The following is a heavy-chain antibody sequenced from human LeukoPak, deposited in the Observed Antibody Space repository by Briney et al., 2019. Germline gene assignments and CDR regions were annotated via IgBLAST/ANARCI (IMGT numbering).Heavy chain of an antibody. CDR2: IHYSGST. CDR3: ARDFGRGYCSTTSCFVPWFDP. CDR1: GGSISIHY. D-gene: IGHD2-2*01. J-gene: IGHJ5*02. V-gene: IGHV4-59*11. Sequence: SETLSLTCTVSGGSISIHYWSWIRQPPGKGLECIGYIHYSGSTNYNPSLKSRVTISVDTSKKQFSLKLTSVTAADTAVYYCARDFGRGYCSTTSCFVPWFDPWGQGTLVTVSS.